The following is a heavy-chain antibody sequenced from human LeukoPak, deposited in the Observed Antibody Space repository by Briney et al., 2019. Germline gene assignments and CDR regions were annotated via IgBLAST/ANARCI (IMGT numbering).Heavy chain of an antibody. Sequence: SETLSLTCTASVASLAGYYWSWIRQPAGKGMEWIGRIYISDNARYNPSLKSRVTMSIDTSKKQYSLILRSVTAADTAVYYCARARDIGADGMEGGDAFDIWGPGTLVTVSP. CDR3: ARARDIGADGMEGGDAFDI. D-gene: IGHD1-26*01. J-gene: IGHJ3*02. CDR1: VASLAGYY. CDR2: IYISDNA. V-gene: IGHV4-4*07.